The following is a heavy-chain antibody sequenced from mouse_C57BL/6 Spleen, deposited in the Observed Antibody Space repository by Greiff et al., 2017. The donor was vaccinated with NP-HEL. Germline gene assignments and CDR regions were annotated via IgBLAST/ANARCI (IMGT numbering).Heavy chain of an antibody. V-gene: IGHV1-76*01. Sequence: QVQLKESGAELVRPGASVKLSCKASGYTFTDYYINWVKQRPGQGLEWIARIYPGSGNTYYNEKFKGKATLTAEKSSSTAYMQLSSLTSEDSAVYFCARDLHILPSYFDVWGTGTTVTVSS. CDR1: GYTFTDYY. J-gene: IGHJ1*03. CDR3: ARDLHILPSYFDV. CDR2: IYPGSGNT. D-gene: IGHD1-1*01.